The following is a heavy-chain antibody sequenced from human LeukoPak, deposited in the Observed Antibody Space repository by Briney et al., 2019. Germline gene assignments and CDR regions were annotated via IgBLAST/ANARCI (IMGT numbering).Heavy chain of an antibody. Sequence: PSETLSLTCTVSGGSISSYYWSWIRQPPGKGLEWIGYIYYSGSTNYNPSLKSRVTISVDASKNQFSLKLSSVTAADTAVYYCASTYYYGSGTSAFDIWGQGTMVTVSS. D-gene: IGHD3-10*01. J-gene: IGHJ3*02. CDR3: ASTYYYGSGTSAFDI. CDR2: IYYSGST. CDR1: GGSISSYY. V-gene: IGHV4-59*01.